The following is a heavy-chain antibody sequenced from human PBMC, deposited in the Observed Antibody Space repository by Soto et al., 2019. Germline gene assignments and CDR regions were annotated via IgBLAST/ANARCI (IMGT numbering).Heavy chain of an antibody. Sequence: GGSLRLSCAASGFTFSDYSMNWVRQAPGKGLEWVSYITTSSSTIYYADSVKGRFTISRDNAKNSLYLQMNSLRADDTAVYYCARSGSYDFWTNDYWGQGTLVTVSS. D-gene: IGHD3-3*01. CDR3: ARSGSYDFWTNDY. CDR2: ITTSSSTI. J-gene: IGHJ4*02. CDR1: GFTFSDYS. V-gene: IGHV3-48*01.